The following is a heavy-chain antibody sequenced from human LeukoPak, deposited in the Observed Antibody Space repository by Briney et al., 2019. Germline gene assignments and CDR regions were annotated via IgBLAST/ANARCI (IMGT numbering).Heavy chain of an antibody. CDR2: ISPYSGDT. CDR3: ARESLRPT. Sequence: ASVKVSCKASGYTFSNFGISWVRQAPGQGPEWMGWISPYSGDTNYAQEFQGRISMTTDTSTNTAYMELRSLKSDDTAVYYCARESLRPTWGQGTLVTVSS. D-gene: IGHD5-12*01. V-gene: IGHV1-18*01. J-gene: IGHJ4*02. CDR1: GYTFSNFG.